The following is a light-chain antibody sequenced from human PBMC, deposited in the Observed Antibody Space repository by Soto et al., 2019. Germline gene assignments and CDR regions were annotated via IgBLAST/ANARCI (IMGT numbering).Light chain of an antibody. CDR3: QQYNNWPRT. CDR1: QSVSSN. J-gene: IGKJ1*01. CDR2: GAS. V-gene: IGKV3-15*01. Sequence: EIVMTQSPATLSVSPGERATLSCRASQSVSSNLAWYQQKPGQAPRLLIYGASTRATGIPARFSGSGSGTEFTLTISSLQSEDFEVYYCQQYNNWPRTIGQGTNVDIK.